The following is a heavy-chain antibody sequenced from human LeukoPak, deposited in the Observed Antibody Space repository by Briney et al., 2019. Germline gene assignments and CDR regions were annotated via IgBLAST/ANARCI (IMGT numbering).Heavy chain of an antibody. CDR3: TRLDVGDTSGYPYDY. Sequence: PGGSLRLSCAASGFTFSGSAIHWVRQASGKGLEWVGRIKTKPNAYATVYAVSVRGRFTISRDDSKSTAYLQMNSLRTEDTAVYYCTRLDVGDTSGYPYDYWGQGTLVTVSS. CDR2: IKTKPNAYAT. D-gene: IGHD3-22*01. J-gene: IGHJ4*02. V-gene: IGHV3-73*01. CDR1: GFTFSGSA.